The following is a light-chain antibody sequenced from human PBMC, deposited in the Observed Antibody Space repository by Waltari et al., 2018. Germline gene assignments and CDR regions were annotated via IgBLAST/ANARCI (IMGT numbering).Light chain of an antibody. CDR1: SSDVGGYND. J-gene: IGLJ2*01. CDR3: SSYTISSTVV. Sequence: QSALTQPASVSGSPGQSITISCTGPSSDVGGYNDVSWYQQHPSKAPKLMIYDVSDRPSGVSNRFSGSKSGNTASLTISGLQAEDEADYYCSSYTISSTVVFGGGTKLTVL. V-gene: IGLV2-14*03. CDR2: DVS.